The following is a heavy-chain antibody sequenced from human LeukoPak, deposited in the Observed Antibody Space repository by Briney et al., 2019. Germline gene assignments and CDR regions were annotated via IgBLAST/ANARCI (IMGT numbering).Heavy chain of an antibody. V-gene: IGHV4-31*03. CDR3: ARVTYYDIWTGYYTGYYFDY. CDR2: IYYSGST. J-gene: IGHJ4*02. CDR1: GGSISSGGYY. Sequence: SETLSLTCTVSGGSISSGGYYWSWIRQHPGKGLEWIGDIYYSGSTYYNPSLKSRVTISVDTSKNQFSLKLSSVTAADTAVYYCARVTYYDIWTGYYTGYYFDYWGQGTLVTVSS. D-gene: IGHD3-9*01.